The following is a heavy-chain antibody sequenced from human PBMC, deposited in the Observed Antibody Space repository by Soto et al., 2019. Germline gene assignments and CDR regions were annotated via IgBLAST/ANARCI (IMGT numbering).Heavy chain of an antibody. J-gene: IGHJ6*02. V-gene: IGHV1-46*01. CDR3: ARGEHTAMAHFGLEV. Sequence: QVQLVQSGAEVKKPGASVKVSCKASGHPFTSFFVHWVRQAPGQGLEWMGIINPSGGSTTFAQKFQGRLSITSDTSTRTVYMELSSLRTEDTAVYYCARGEHTAMAHFGLEVWGQGTTVTVSS. D-gene: IGHD5-18*01. CDR2: INPSGGST. CDR1: GHPFTSFF.